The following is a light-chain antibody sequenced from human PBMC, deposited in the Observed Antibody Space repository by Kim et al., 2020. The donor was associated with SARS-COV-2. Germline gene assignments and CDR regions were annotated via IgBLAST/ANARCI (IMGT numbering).Light chain of an antibody. CDR2: GAS. CDR3: QQYGRSLSLT. CDR1: QSVSSSY. V-gene: IGKV3-20*01. Sequence: EIVLTQSPGTLSLSPGERATLSCRASQSVSSSYLAWYQQKPGQAPRLHIYGASSRATGIPDRFSGSGSGTDFTLTISRLEPEDFALYYWQQYGRSLSLTFGGGTKVDIK. J-gene: IGKJ4*01.